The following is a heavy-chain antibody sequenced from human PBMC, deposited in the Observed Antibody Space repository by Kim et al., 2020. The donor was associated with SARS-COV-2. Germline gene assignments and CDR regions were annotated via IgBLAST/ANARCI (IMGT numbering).Heavy chain of an antibody. D-gene: IGHD2-15*01. CDR2: ISWNSGSI. Sequence: GGSLRLSCAASGFTFDDYAMHWVRQAPGKGLEWVSGISWNSGSIGYADSVKGRFTISRDNAKNSLYLQMNSLRAEDTALYYCAKDIGYCSGGSCSPRWGQGTLVTVSS. J-gene: IGHJ4*02. CDR1: GFTFDDYA. V-gene: IGHV3-9*01. CDR3: AKDIGYCSGGSCSPR.